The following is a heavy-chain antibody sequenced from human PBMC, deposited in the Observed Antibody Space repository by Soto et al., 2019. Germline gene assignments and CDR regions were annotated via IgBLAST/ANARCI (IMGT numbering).Heavy chain of an antibody. D-gene: IGHD4-17*01. V-gene: IGHV3-30*18. CDR2: ISYTGANT. Sequence: QVQLVESGGGVVQPGRSLRLSCAASGFTFRYYAMHWVRQAPGKGLEWMATISYTGANTYYADSVKGRFTLSRDNSENSLYLQMNSLRLDDTALDYFAKGSAADGDSVHFQHGGQGTLVTVSS. J-gene: IGHJ1*01. CDR1: GFTFRYYA. CDR3: AKGSAADGDSVHFQH.